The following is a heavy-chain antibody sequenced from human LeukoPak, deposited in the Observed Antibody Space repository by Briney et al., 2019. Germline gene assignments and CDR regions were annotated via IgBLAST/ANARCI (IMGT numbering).Heavy chain of an antibody. Sequence: GGSLRLSCAASGFTFSNYAMSWVRQAPGKGLDWISAITGGGGDTYYADSVKGRFTISRDNSKNTLYLQMNSLRVEDTAVYYCAKGSSSSRSYYFDYWGQGALVTVFS. CDR2: ITGGGGDT. J-gene: IGHJ4*02. CDR1: GFTFSNYA. CDR3: AKGSSSSRSYYFDY. V-gene: IGHV3-23*01. D-gene: IGHD6-6*01.